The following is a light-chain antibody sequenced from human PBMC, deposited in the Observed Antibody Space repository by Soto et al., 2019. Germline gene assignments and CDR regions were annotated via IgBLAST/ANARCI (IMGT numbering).Light chain of an antibody. Sequence: DIQMTQSPSSLSASVGDRVTITCRASQSVRKFLNWYQQKPGKAPKLLIYAASSLQSGVPSRFSGSGSGTDFTLTISSLQPEDFATYYCQESYTTPWTFGQGTKVDIK. CDR3: QESYTTPWT. CDR1: QSVRKF. V-gene: IGKV1-39*01. J-gene: IGKJ1*01. CDR2: AAS.